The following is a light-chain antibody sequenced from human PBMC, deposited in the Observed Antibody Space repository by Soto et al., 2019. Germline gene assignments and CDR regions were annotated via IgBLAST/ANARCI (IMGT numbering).Light chain of an antibody. CDR2: GTS. Sequence: EIVLTQSPGTLSLSPGDRATLSCRASRSVNSRYLAWYQQKPGQAPRLLIYGTSTMATGIPDRFSGSGSGTDFTLTISRLEPEDFAAYHCHQYGYSPNTFGQGTNVEIK. CDR1: RSVNSRY. J-gene: IGKJ4*01. V-gene: IGKV3-20*01. CDR3: HQYGYSPNT.